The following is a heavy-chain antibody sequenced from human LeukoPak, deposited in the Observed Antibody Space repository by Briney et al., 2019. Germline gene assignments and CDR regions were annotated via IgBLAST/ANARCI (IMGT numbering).Heavy chain of an antibody. J-gene: IGHJ4*02. CDR3: AKDDQFCSGGSCYKNGFFDY. D-gene: IGHD2-15*01. CDR1: GFTFSSYW. CDR2: IASDGSST. Sequence: GGSLRLSCAASGFTFSSYWMNWVRQAPGKGLVWVSRIASDGSSTTYADSVRGRFTISRDNSKNTLYLQLNSLRAEDTAVYYCAKDDQFCSGGSCYKNGFFDYWGQGTLVTVSS. V-gene: IGHV3-74*01.